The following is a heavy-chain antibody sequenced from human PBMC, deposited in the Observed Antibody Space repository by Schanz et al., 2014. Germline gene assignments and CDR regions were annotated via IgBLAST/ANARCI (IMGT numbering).Heavy chain of an antibody. D-gene: IGHD2-21*01. V-gene: IGHV1-46*01. CDR1: GYTFTSHG. J-gene: IGHJ4*02. CDR2: INPSGGST. CDR3: ARGRGCYDY. Sequence: QVQLVQSGAEVKKPGASVKVSCKASGYTFTSHGISWVRQAPGQGLEWMGIINPSGGSTRYGQKFQGRIAMTRDTSATTAYMELSSLTSEDTAVHYCARGRGCYDYWGQGTLVTVSS.